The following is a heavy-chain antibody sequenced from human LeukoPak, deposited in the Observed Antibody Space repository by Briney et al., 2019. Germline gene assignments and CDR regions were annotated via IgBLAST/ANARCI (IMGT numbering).Heavy chain of an antibody. Sequence: ASVKVSCKASGYTFTSYDINSVRQATGQGLEWMGWMNPNSGNTGYAQKFQGRVTMTRNTSISTAYMELSSLRSEDTAVYYCARLESYYYGMDVWGQGTTVTVSS. J-gene: IGHJ6*02. V-gene: IGHV1-8*01. CDR1: GYTFTSYD. CDR2: MNPNSGNT. D-gene: IGHD3-3*01. CDR3: ARLESYYYGMDV.